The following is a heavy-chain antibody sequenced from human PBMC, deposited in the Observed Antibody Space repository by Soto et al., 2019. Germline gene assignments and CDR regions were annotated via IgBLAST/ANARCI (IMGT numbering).Heavy chain of an antibody. CDR1: GGSFSGHY. J-gene: IGHJ6*02. Sequence: SETLSLTCAVYGGSFSGHYWSWIRQPPGKGLEWIGEINHSGSTNYNPSLKSRVTISVDTSKNQFSLKLSSVTAADTAVYYCATLTTVVTQGLIYYYYYGMDVWGQGTTVTVSS. CDR2: INHSGST. V-gene: IGHV4-34*01. D-gene: IGHD4-17*01. CDR3: ATLTTVVTQGLIYYYYYGMDV.